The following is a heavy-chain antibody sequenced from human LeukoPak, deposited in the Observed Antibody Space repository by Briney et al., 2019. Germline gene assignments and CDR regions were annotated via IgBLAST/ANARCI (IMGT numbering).Heavy chain of an antibody. CDR2: IYYSGST. CDR1: GGSISSGGYY. Sequence: PSQTLSLTCTVSGGSISSGGYYWSWIRQHPGKGLEWIGYIYYSGSTYYNPSLKSRVTISVDTSKNQFSLKLSSVTAADAAVYYCARVRDYYGSGSYWGYNWFDPWGQGTLVTVSS. D-gene: IGHD3-10*01. J-gene: IGHJ5*02. CDR3: ARVRDYYGSGSYWGYNWFDP. V-gene: IGHV4-31*03.